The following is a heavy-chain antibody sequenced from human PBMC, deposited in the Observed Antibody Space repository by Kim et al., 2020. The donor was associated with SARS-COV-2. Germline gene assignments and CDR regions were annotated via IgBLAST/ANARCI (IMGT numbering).Heavy chain of an antibody. D-gene: IGHD6-13*01. V-gene: IGHV1-69*13. Sequence: SVKVSCKASGGTFSSYAISWVRQAPGQGLEWMGGIIPIFGTANYAQKFQGRVTITADESTSTAYMELSSLRSEDTAVYYCARGPVTYSSSWYGTHPFRSDAFDIWGQGTMVTVSS. CDR1: GGTFSSYA. J-gene: IGHJ3*02. CDR3: ARGPVTYSSSWYGTHPFRSDAFDI. CDR2: IIPIFGTA.